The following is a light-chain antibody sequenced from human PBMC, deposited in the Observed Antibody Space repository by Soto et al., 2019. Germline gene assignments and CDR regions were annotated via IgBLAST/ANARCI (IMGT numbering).Light chain of an antibody. V-gene: IGKV1-8*01. Sequence: AIRMTQSPSSFSASTGDRVTITCRASQGISSYLAWYQQKPGKAPKLLIYAASSLQSGVPSRFSGSGSGTDFTLTISSLQPEDFATYYCQQSYSTPQITFGQGTR. CDR2: AAS. CDR1: QGISSY. J-gene: IGKJ5*01. CDR3: QQSYSTPQIT.